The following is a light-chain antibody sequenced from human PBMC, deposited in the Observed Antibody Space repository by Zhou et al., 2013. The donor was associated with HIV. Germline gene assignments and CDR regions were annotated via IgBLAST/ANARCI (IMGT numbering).Light chain of an antibody. CDR2: GAV. CDR1: QDIRNY. V-gene: IGKV1-39*01. CDR3: QQSYGSLLT. Sequence: DIQVTQSPSSLSASVGDRLTITCQASQDIRNYLNWYQQKPGKAPELLIYGAVSLQSGVSSRFSGSGSGTEFTLTISSLQPEDFATYYCQQSYGSLLTFGQGTRLDI. J-gene: IGKJ5*01.